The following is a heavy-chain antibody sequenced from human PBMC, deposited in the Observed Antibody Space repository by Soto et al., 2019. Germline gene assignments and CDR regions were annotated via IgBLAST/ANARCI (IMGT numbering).Heavy chain of an antibody. V-gene: IGHV3-15*01. D-gene: IGHD1-26*01. Sequence: GGSLRLSCAASGFTFSNAWMSWVRQAPGKGLEWVGRIKSKTDGGTTDYAAPVKGRFTISRDDSKNTLSLQMNNLKTEDTAVYYCRVGYYYYGMDVWGQGTAVTVSS. CDR3: RVGYYYYGMDV. J-gene: IGHJ6*02. CDR2: IKSKTDGGTT. CDR1: GFTFSNAW.